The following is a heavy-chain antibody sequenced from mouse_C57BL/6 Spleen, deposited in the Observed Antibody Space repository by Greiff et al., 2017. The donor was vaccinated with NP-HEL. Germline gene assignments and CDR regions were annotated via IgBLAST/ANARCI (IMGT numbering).Heavy chain of an antibody. J-gene: IGHJ4*01. D-gene: IGHD2-1*01. V-gene: IGHV1-39*01. CDR1: GYSFTDYN. CDR2: INPNYGTT. CDR3: GRNYTRAYYAMDY. Sequence: VQLKESGPELVKPGASVKISCKASGYSFTDYNMNWVKQSNGKSLEWIGVINPNYGTTSYNQKFKGKATLTVDQSSSTAYMQLNSLTSEVSAVYYCGRNYTRAYYAMDYWGQGTSVTVSS.